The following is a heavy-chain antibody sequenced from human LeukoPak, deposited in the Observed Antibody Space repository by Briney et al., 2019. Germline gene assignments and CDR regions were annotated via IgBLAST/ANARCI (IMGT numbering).Heavy chain of an antibody. CDR1: GFTLSSYA. CDR2: ISVSGNT. V-gene: IGHV3-23*01. J-gene: IGHJ4*02. D-gene: IGHD2-21*01. CDR3: AKAPVTTCSGAYCYPFDY. Sequence: GGSLRLSCAASGFTLSSYAMSWVRQGPGKGLEWVSAISVSGNTYYADSVKGRFTISRDSSKNTLYLQMNRLRAEDAAVYYCAKAPVTTCSGAYCYPFDYWGQGTLVTVSS.